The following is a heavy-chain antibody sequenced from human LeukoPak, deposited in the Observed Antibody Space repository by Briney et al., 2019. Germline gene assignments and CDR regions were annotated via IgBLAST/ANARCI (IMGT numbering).Heavy chain of an antibody. CDR1: GYSFTSYW. J-gene: IGHJ6*03. CDR2: IYPGDSDT. V-gene: IGHV5-51*01. D-gene: IGHD2-15*01. Sequence: PGESLKISCKGSGYSFTSYWIGWAGQMPGKGLEWMGIIYPGDSDTRYGPSFQGQVTISADKSISTAYLQWSSLTASDTAMYYCTRHLSRSPYCSDGSCYSRVYYYMDVWGQGTTVTVFS. CDR3: TRHLSRSPYCSDGSCYSRVYYYMDV.